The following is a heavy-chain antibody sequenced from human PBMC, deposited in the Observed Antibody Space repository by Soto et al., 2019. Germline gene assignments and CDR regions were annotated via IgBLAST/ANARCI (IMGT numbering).Heavy chain of an antibody. CDR1: GYTFTSYG. Sequence: ASVKVSCKASGYTFTSYGISWVRQAPGQGLEWMGWISAYNGNTNYAQKLQGRVTMTTDTSTSTAYMELRSLRSDDTAVYYCARVTGDDLNPLSWFDPWGQGTLVTVSS. V-gene: IGHV1-18*01. CDR2: ISAYNGNT. CDR3: ARVTGDDLNPLSWFDP. D-gene: IGHD2-21*02. J-gene: IGHJ5*02.